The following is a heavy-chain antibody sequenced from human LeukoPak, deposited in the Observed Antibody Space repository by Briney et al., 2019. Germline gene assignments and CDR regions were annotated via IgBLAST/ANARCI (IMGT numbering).Heavy chain of an antibody. Sequence: SETLSLTCTFYGGSISSYYWSWIRQPPGKPLEWIGYIYYSGNTNYNPSLRSRVTISLDTSKNQFSLKLSSVTAADTAVYYCARDRSLSSYGDYGLDVWGQGTTVTVSS. CDR2: IYYSGNT. CDR1: GGSISSYY. V-gene: IGHV4-59*12. J-gene: IGHJ6*02. CDR3: ARDRSLSSYGDYGLDV. D-gene: IGHD4-17*01.